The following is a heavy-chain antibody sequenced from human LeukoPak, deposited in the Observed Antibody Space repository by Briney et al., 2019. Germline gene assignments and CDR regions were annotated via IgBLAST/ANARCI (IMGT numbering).Heavy chain of an antibody. V-gene: IGHV4-39*07. Sequence: SETLSLTCTVSGGSISSSSYYWGWIRQPPGKGLECIGSIYYSGSTYYNPSLKSRVTISVDTSKNQFSLKLSSVTAADTAVYYCASGGGWYFDYWGQGTLVTVSS. CDR3: ASGGGWYFDY. D-gene: IGHD2-15*01. CDR2: IYYSGST. CDR1: GGSISSSSYY. J-gene: IGHJ4*02.